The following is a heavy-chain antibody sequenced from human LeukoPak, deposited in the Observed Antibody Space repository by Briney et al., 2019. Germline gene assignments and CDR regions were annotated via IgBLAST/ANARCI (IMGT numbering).Heavy chain of an antibody. J-gene: IGHJ4*02. CDR1: GFTFSSYG. CDR2: IWYDGSNK. Sequence: PGGSLRLSCAASGFTFSSYGMHWVRQAPGKGLEWVAVIWYDGSNKYYADSVKGRFTISRDNSKNTLYLLMNSLRAEDTAVYYCARPYDSSGYYYFDYWGQGTLVTVSS. CDR3: ARPYDSSGYYYFDY. D-gene: IGHD3-22*01. V-gene: IGHV3-33*01.